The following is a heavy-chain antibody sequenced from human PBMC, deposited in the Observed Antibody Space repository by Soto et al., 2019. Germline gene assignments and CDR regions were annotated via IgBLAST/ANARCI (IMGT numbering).Heavy chain of an antibody. D-gene: IGHD3-22*01. Sequence: APVKASCKASGYTFSSYGINWVRQAPGQGLEWLGWISPYDGNTKYAQILQGRVSMTTDTSTKTAYMEVRSLRSDDTAVYYCARGGYYDSSGSRNYHYYGMNVWGQGTTVPSP. J-gene: IGHJ6*02. CDR3: ARGGYYDSSGSRNYHYYGMNV. V-gene: IGHV1-18*01. CDR2: ISPYDGNT. CDR1: GYTFSSYG.